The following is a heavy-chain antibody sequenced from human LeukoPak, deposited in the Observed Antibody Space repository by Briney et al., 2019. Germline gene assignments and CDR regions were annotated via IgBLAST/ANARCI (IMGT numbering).Heavy chain of an antibody. V-gene: IGHV4-34*01. Sequence: SETLSLTCAVYGGSFSGYYWSWIRQPPGKGLEWIGEINHSGSTNYNPSLKSRVTISVDTSKNQFSLKLSSVTAADTAVYYCARFVGNYYDTSGYQHWGQGTLVTVSS. D-gene: IGHD3-22*01. CDR1: GGSFSGYY. CDR2: INHSGST. J-gene: IGHJ1*01. CDR3: ARFVGNYYDTSGYQH.